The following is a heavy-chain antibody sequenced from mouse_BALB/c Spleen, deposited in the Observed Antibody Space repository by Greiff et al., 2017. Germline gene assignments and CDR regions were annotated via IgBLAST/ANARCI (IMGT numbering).Heavy chain of an antibody. J-gene: IGHJ3*01. Sequence: QVQLKQSGAELVRPGTSVKVSCKASGYAFTNYLIEWVKQRPGQGLEWIGVINPGSGGTNYNEKFKGKATLTADKSSSTAYMQPSSLTSDDSAVYFCARSTMVTTRGLAYWGQGTLVTVSA. D-gene: IGHD2-2*01. CDR3: ARSTMVTTRGLAY. CDR1: GYAFTNYL. CDR2: INPGSGGT. V-gene: IGHV1-54*01.